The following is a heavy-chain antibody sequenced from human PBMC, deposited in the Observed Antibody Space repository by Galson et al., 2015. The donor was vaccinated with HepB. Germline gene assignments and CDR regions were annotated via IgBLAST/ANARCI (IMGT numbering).Heavy chain of an antibody. CDR3: VKGEKGSSIFGVVTHY. CDR1: GFTFSSYA. Sequence: SLRLSCAASGFTFSSYAMHWVRQAPGKGLEYVSAISSNGGSTYYADSVKGRFTISRDNSKNTLYLQMSSLRAEDTAVYYCVKGEKGSSIFGVVTHYWGQGTLVTVSS. CDR2: ISSNGGST. J-gene: IGHJ4*02. D-gene: IGHD3-3*01. V-gene: IGHV3-64D*06.